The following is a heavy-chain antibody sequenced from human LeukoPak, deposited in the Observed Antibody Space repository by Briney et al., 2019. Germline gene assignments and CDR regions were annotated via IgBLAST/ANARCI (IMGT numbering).Heavy chain of an antibody. V-gene: IGHV1-2*02. CDR3: ARDKSSWYSDFYYSMDV. D-gene: IGHD6-13*01. J-gene: IGHJ6*03. CDR2: INTKSGDT. CDR1: GYTFTGYY. Sequence: ASVKVSCKASGYTFTGYYMHWVRQAPGQGLEWMGWINTKSGDTNYAQKFQGRVTMTRDTSISTAYMDLSRLRSDDTAVYYCARDKSSWYSDFYYSMDVWGKGTTVTIS.